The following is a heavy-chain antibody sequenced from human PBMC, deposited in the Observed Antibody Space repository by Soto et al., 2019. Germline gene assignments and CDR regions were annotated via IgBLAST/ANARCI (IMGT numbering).Heavy chain of an antibody. CDR2: IYYIGAY. J-gene: IGHJ5*02. CDR1: GASVSSYY. V-gene: IGHV4-59*02. D-gene: IGHD1-7*01. CDR3: ARTPETRDWLDP. Sequence: SETLSLTCSVSGASVSSYYWSWVRQPPGKGLEWIGYIYYIGAYNYNPSLKSRVTISVDTSKNQFSLKLTSVTAADTAVYYCARTPETRDWLDPWGQGTLVTVSS.